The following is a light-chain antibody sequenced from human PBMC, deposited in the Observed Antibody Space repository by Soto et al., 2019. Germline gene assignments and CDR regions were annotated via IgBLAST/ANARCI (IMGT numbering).Light chain of an antibody. CDR3: HQYHSSPHT. V-gene: IGKV4-1*01. CDR2: WAS. CDR1: QSVLYSPNNKNY. J-gene: IGKJ4*01. Sequence: DIVMTQSPDSLAVSLGERATINCKSTQSVLYSPNNKNYLHWYQQKPGQPPKLLVYWASTRESGVPDRFSGSGSGTDFTLTISSLQAEDAAVYYCHQYHSSPHTFGQGTKVEIK.